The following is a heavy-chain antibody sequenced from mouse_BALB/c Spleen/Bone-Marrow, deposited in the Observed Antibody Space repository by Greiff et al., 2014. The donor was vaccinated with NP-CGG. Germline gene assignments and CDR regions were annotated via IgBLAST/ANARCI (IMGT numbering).Heavy chain of an antibody. CDR1: GFTFSSYG. Sequence: EVKLVESGGGLVQPGGSLKLSCVASGFTFSSYGMSWVRQTPDKRLELVGTINNNGGSTYYPDNVKGQFTISRDNAKNTLYLQMSSLKCDDTAMYYCARVYGWYFDIWGKGTTVTVSS. J-gene: IGHJ1*03. D-gene: IGHD1-1*01. CDR3: ARVYGWYFDI. V-gene: IGHV5-6-3*01. CDR2: INNNGGST.